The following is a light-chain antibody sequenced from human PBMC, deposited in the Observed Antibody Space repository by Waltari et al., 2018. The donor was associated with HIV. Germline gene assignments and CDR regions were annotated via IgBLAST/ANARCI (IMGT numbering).Light chain of an antibody. CDR1: SSDVGGYYY. CDR3: CSYAGSFTLI. J-gene: IGLJ2*01. V-gene: IGLV2-11*01. CDR2: DFT. Sequence: QSALTQPRSVSGSPGQSVTISCTGTSSDVGGYYYVSWYQHHPGKAPKLLIYDFTKRPSGVPDRFSGSKSGNTASLTISGLQAEDEADYHCCSYAGSFTLIFGGGTTVTVL.